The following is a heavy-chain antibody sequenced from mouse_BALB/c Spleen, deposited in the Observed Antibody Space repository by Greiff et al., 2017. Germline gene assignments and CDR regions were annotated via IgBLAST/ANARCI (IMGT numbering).Heavy chain of an antibody. CDR1: GFTFSDYG. J-gene: IGHJ1*01. Sequence: EVQGVESGGGLVQPGGSRKLSCAASGFTFSDYGMAWVRQAPGKGPEWVAFISNLAYSIYYADTVTGRFTISRENAKNTLYLEMSSLRSEDTAMYYCARDRNYGNYGWYFDVWGAGTTVTVSS. D-gene: IGHD2-1*01. CDR2: ISNLAYSI. V-gene: IGHV5-15*02. CDR3: ARDRNYGNYGWYFDV.